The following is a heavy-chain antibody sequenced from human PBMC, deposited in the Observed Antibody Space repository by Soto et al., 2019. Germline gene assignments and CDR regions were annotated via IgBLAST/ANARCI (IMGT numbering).Heavy chain of an antibody. D-gene: IGHD3-10*01. V-gene: IGHV3-7*01. Sequence: EVQLVESGGDLVQPGGSLRLSCAASGFIFSNYWMSWVRQAPGKGLEWVANIRQDGGENYLVDSVKGRFTISRDNAKNLLFLQMDSLRAEDTAVYHGARVLWFGELLGTFDIWGQGTMVDVSS. J-gene: IGHJ3*02. CDR3: ARVLWFGELLGTFDI. CDR1: GFIFSNYW. CDR2: IRQDGGEN.